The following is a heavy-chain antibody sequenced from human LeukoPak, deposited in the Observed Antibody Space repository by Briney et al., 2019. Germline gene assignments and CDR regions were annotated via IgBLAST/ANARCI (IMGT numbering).Heavy chain of an antibody. D-gene: IGHD3-22*01. Sequence: SETLSLTCAVYGGSFSGYYWTWIRQSPGKGLEWIGDINHSGSTNYNPSLKSRVTISVDTSKNQFSLKLSSVTPADTAVYYCARRLWLFRIADAFDIWGQGTMVTVSS. V-gene: IGHV4-34*01. CDR1: GGSFSGYY. CDR2: INHSGST. J-gene: IGHJ3*02. CDR3: ARRLWLFRIADAFDI.